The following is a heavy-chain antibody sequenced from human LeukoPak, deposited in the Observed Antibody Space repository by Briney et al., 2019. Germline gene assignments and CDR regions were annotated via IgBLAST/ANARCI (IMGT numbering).Heavy chain of an antibody. CDR3: ARAGDSSSWYYFDY. V-gene: IGHV3-48*04. CDR1: GFTFSSYS. Sequence: PGGSLRLSCAASGFTFSSYSMNWVRQAPGKGLEWVSYISSSSSTIYYADSVKGRFTISRDNAKNSLYLQMNSLRAEDTAVYYCARAGDSSSWYYFDYWGQGTLVTVSS. J-gene: IGHJ4*02. D-gene: IGHD6-13*01. CDR2: ISSSSSTI.